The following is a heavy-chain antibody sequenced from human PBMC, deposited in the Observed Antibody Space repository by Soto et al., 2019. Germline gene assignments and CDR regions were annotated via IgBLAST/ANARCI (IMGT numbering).Heavy chain of an antibody. D-gene: IGHD3-22*01. V-gene: IGHV3-23*01. CDR2: ISGSGGST. J-gene: IGHJ4*02. CDR3: AKLPNRNYYDSSGYFSWGEWYFDY. Sequence: EVQLLGSGGGLVQPGGSLRLSCAASGFTFSSYAMSWVRQAPGKGLEWVSAISGSGGSTYYADSVKSRFTISRDNSKKTLYLQLNSLRAEDTAVYYCAKLPNRNYYDSSGYFSWGEWYFDYWGQGALVTVST. CDR1: GFTFSSYA.